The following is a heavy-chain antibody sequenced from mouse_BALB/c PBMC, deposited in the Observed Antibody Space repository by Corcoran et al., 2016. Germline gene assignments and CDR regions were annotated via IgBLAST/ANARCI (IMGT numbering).Heavy chain of an antibody. CDR1: GYSITSGYY. V-gene: IGHV3-6*02. CDR3: AIANWDYFDY. CDR2: ISYDGSN. Sequence: DVQLQESGPGLVKPSQSLYLTCSVTGYSITSGYYWNWIRPFPGNKLEWMGYISYDGSNNYNPSLKNRISITHDTSKNQFFLRLNSVTTEDTATYYFAIANWDYFDYWGQGTTLTLSS. J-gene: IGHJ2*01. D-gene: IGHD4-1*01.